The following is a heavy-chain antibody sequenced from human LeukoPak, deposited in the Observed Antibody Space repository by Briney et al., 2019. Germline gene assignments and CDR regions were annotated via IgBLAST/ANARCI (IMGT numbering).Heavy chain of an antibody. CDR2: IYYSGST. CDR1: GGSISSSSYY. Sequence: SETPSLTCTVSGGSISSSSYYWGWIRQPPGKGLEWIGSIYYSGSTYYNPSLKSRVTISVDTSKNQFSLKLSSVTAADTAVYYCARCRRGPRGGYSDSTGSFDYWGHGIPVTVAS. V-gene: IGHV4-39*07. J-gene: IGHJ5*01. D-gene: IGHD3-22*01. CDR3: ARCRRGPRGGYSDSTGSFDY.